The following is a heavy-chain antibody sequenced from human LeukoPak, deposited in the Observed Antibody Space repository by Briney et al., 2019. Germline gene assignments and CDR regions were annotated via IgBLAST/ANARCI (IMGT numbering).Heavy chain of an antibody. V-gene: IGHV3-30*02. CDR3: AKDSSSSWAIHYYYMDV. Sequence: GGSLRLSCAASGFTFSNYGVHWVRQAPGKGLEWVAFIRYDGSHKYYADSVKGRFTISRDNSKNTLYLQMNSLRAEDTAVYYCAKDSSSSWAIHYYYMDVWGKGTTVTISS. D-gene: IGHD6-13*01. J-gene: IGHJ6*03. CDR1: GFTFSNYG. CDR2: IRYDGSHK.